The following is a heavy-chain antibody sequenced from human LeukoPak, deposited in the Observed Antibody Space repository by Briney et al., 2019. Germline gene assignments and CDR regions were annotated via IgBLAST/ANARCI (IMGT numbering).Heavy chain of an antibody. CDR1: GGSFSGYY. Sequence: SETLSLTCAVYGGSFSGYYWSWIRQPPGKGLEWIGEINHSGSTNYNPSLKSRGTISVDTSKNQFSLKLSSVTAADTAVYYCARGPWAGLWLKGYYYGMDVWGQGTTVTVSS. CDR3: ARGPWAGLWLKGYYYGMDV. V-gene: IGHV4-34*01. CDR2: INHSGST. J-gene: IGHJ6*02. D-gene: IGHD5-18*01.